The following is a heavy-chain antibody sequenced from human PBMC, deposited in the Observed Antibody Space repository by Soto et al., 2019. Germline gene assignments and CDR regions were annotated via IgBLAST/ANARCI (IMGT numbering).Heavy chain of an antibody. J-gene: IGHJ4*02. Sequence: QVQLQESGPGLVKPSQTLSLTCTVSGGSISSGGYYWSWIRQHPGKGLEWIGYIYYSGSTYYNPSLKSLVTLSVDTSKNQFSLKLSSVTAADTAVYYCARAGYDILTGYYLDYWGQGTLVTVSS. CDR3: ARAGYDILTGYYLDY. CDR1: GGSISSGGYY. D-gene: IGHD3-9*01. CDR2: IYYSGST. V-gene: IGHV4-31*01.